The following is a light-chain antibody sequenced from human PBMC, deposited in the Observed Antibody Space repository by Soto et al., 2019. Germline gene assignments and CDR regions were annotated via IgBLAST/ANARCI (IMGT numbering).Light chain of an antibody. CDR1: QSVNID. J-gene: IGKJ4*01. Sequence: EIAMTQSPVTLSAFPGERVTLSCRASQSVNIDLAWYQQRPGHAPRLLIYGASNRASGIPDRFSGSGSWTDFTLTISSLEPDDFALYYCQQYKHSPPLTFGGGTRVEIK. CDR2: GAS. CDR3: QQYKHSPPLT. V-gene: IGKV3D-15*01.